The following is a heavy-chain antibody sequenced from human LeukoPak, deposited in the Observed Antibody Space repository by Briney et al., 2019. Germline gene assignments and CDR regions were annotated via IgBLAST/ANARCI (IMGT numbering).Heavy chain of an antibody. CDR3: QLVQGDGYTTIDY. V-gene: IGHV3-21*01. Sequence: GGSLRLSCAASGFTFSSYTMKWVRQAPGKGLEWVSSISSSSSSYIYYADSVKGRFTISRDNSKNTLYLQMNSLRAEDTAVYYCQLVQGDGYTTIDYWGQGTLVTVSS. D-gene: IGHD5-24*01. CDR1: GFTFSSYT. CDR2: ISSSSSSYI. J-gene: IGHJ4*02.